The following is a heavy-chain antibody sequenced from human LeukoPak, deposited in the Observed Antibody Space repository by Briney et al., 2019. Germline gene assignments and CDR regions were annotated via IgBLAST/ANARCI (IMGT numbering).Heavy chain of an antibody. V-gene: IGHV3-11*01. Sequence: PGGSLRLSCAASGFTFSDYYMSWMRQAPGQGLEWVSYISTNGSTIYHADSVKGRFTISRDNAKNSLYLQMNSLRAEDTAVYYCAREHCSTTSCYFDSWGQGSLVTVSS. CDR3: AREHCSTTSCYFDS. J-gene: IGHJ5*01. CDR2: ISTNGSTI. CDR1: GFTFSDYY. D-gene: IGHD2-2*01.